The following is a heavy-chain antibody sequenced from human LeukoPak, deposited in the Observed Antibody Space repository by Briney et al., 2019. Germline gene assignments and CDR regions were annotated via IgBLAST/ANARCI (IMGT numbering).Heavy chain of an antibody. V-gene: IGHV1-2*02. J-gene: IGHJ4*02. D-gene: IGHD3-22*01. Sequence: ASVKVSCRASGYTFTGYYMYWVRQAPGQGLEWMGWINPNNGGTNYTQRFQGRVTMTRDTSISTAYMELSRLRSDDTAVYYCARDLYSGYYSDSRVYPRAFYFDYWGQGTLVTVSS. CDR3: ARDLYSGYYSDSRVYPRAFYFDY. CDR2: INPNNGGT. CDR1: GYTFTGYY.